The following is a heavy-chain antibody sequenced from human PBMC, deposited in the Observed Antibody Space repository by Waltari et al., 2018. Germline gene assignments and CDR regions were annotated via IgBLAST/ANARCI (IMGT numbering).Heavy chain of an antibody. J-gene: IGHJ4*02. CDR3: AKDFPETY. Sequence: EVQLLESGGGLIQPGGSLRLSCEVSGFTVSSFAMSWVRQAPGKGLEWFSAIYTGDGTYYADSVKGRFTISRDNSKNMLFLQMSSLRPEDTATYYCAKDFPETYWGQGTLVTVSS. V-gene: IGHV3-23*03. CDR1: GFTVSSFA. D-gene: IGHD3-16*01. CDR2: IYTGDGT.